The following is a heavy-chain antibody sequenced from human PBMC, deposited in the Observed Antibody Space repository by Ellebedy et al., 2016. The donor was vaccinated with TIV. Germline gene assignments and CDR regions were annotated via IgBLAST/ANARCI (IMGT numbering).Heavy chain of an antibody. CDR2: IYSGGNT. J-gene: IGHJ6*02. Sequence: GESLKISCAASGFTVSSNYMNWVRQTPGKGLEWVSVIYSGGNTYYADSVKGRFTISRDNSKNTLYLQMNSLRAEDTAVYYCARLKMYVSPFYAMDVWGQGTAVTVSS. V-gene: IGHV3-53*01. CDR3: ARLKMYVSPFYAMDV. CDR1: GFTVSSNY. D-gene: IGHD2-8*01.